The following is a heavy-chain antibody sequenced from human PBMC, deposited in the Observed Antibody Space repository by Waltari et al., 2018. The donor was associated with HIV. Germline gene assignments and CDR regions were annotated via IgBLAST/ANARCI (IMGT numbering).Heavy chain of an antibody. CDR2: INHSGST. CDR1: GGSFSGYY. D-gene: IGHD3-3*01. J-gene: IGHJ4*02. CDR3: ARGQDYDFWSGYYYDY. Sequence: QVQLQQWGAGLLKPSETLSLTCAVYGGSFSGYYWSWIRQPPGKGREWIGEINHSGSTNYNPSLKSRVTISVDTSKIQFSLKLSSVTAADTAVYYCARGQDYDFWSGYYYDYWGQGTLVTVSS. V-gene: IGHV4-34*01.